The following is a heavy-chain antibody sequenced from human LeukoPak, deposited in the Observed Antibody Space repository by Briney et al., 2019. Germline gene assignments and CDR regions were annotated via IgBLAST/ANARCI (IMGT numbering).Heavy chain of an antibody. V-gene: IGHV4-34*01. CDR2: INHSGST. J-gene: IGHJ4*02. CDR1: GGSFSGCY. CDR3: ARGPRVVPAAITY. D-gene: IGHD2-2*02. Sequence: SETLSLTCAVYGGSFSGCYWSWIRQPPGKGLEWIGEINHSGSTNYNPSLKSRVTISVDTSKNQFSLKLSSVTAADTAVYYCARGPRVVPAAITYWGQGTLVTVSS.